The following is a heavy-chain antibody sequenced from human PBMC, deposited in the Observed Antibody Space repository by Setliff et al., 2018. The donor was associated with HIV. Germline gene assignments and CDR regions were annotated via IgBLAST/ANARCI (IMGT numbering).Heavy chain of an antibody. CDR2: INPSGGRT. CDR3: AQGVRDGYNYADY. J-gene: IGHJ4*02. Sequence: ASVKVSCKASGYTFTNYYIHWVRQAPGQGLEWMGLINPSGGRTSYAQKFQGRLTMTRDTSRSTVYMELSSLRSEDTAVYYCAQGVRDGYNYADYWGQGTLVTVSS. V-gene: IGHV1-46*01. CDR1: GYTFTNYY. D-gene: IGHD5-12*01.